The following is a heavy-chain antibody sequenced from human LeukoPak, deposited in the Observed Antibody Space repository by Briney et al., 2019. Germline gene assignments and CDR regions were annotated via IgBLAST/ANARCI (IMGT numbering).Heavy chain of an antibody. D-gene: IGHD5-12*01. J-gene: IGHJ4*02. CDR2: IYYSGST. Sequence: PSETLSLTCTVSGGSISSSSYYWGWIRRPPGKGLEWIGSIYYSGSTYYNPSLKSRVTISVDTSKNQFSLKLSSVTAADTAVYYCVSGYDLEDFDYWGQGTLVTVSS. V-gene: IGHV4-39*01. CDR1: GGSISSSSYY. CDR3: VSGYDLEDFDY.